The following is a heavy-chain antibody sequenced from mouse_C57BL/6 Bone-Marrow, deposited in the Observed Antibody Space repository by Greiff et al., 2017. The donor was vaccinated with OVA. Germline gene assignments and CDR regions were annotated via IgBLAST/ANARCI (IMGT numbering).Heavy chain of an antibody. CDR1: GYTFTSYG. D-gene: IGHD1-1*01. CDR3: ARSLITHFDV. Sequence: VQLQESGAELARPGASVKLSCKASGYTFTSYGISWVKQRTGQGLEWIGEIYPRSGNTYYNEKFKGKATLTADKSSSTAYMELRSLTSEDAAVYFCARSLITHFDVWGTGTTVTVSS. V-gene: IGHV1-81*01. J-gene: IGHJ1*03. CDR2: IYPRSGNT.